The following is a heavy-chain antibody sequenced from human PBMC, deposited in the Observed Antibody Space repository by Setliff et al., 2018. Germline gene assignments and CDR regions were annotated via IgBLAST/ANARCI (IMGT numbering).Heavy chain of an antibody. CDR3: ARAPSVELVTIRTNSWFTY. CDR1: GYTFRNYA. D-gene: IGHD5-18*01. Sequence: ASVKVSCKASGYTFRNYAFAWVRQAPGQGLEWVGWISVYNGDTNYAQKFQGRVTMTTDTSTSTAYMELRSLRSDDSAFYYCARAPSVELVTIRTNSWFTYWGQGTRFTVSS. V-gene: IGHV1-18*01. J-gene: IGHJ4*02. CDR2: ISVYNGDT.